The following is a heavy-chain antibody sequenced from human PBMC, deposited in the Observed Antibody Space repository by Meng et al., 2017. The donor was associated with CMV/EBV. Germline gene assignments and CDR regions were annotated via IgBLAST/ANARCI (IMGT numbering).Heavy chain of an antibody. Sequence: SETLSLTCAVSGGSISSSNWWSWVRQPPGKGLEWIGEIYHSGSTNYNPSLKSRVTILVDTSKNQFSLKLNSVTAADTAVYYCARAARPTSANKYGCFDYWGQGTLVTVSS. CDR3: ARAARPTSANKYGCFDY. J-gene: IGHJ4*02. D-gene: IGHD6-6*01. CDR2: IYHSGST. CDR1: GGSISSSNW. V-gene: IGHV4-4*02.